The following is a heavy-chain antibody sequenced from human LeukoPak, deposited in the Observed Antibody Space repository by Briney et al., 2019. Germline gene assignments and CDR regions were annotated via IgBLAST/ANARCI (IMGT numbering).Heavy chain of an antibody. Sequence: GGSLRLSCAASGFTFSSYEMNWVRQAPGKGLEWVSYISSGGNSIYYADSVKGRFTISRDNAKNSLYLQMISLRAEDTAVYYCATDKAFHAFDIWGQGTMVTVSS. J-gene: IGHJ3*02. D-gene: IGHD2-21*01. CDR3: ATDKAFHAFDI. CDR1: GFTFSSYE. CDR2: ISSGGNSI. V-gene: IGHV3-48*03.